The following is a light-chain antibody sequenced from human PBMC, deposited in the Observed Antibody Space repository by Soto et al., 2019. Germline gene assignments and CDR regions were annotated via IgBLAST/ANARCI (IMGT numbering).Light chain of an antibody. CDR1: QDISNY. J-gene: IGKJ4*01. Sequence: DIQMTQSPSSLSASVGDRVTITCQASQDISNYLNWYQQKPGKAPKLLIYDASNLETGVPSRFSGSGSGTDFTLTISSLQPEDFATYYCQQSYYTPLTFGGGTKVDIK. CDR2: DAS. V-gene: IGKV1-39*01. CDR3: QQSYYTPLT.